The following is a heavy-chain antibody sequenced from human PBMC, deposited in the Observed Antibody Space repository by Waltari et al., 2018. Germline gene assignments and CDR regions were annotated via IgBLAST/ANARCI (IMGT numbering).Heavy chain of an antibody. CDR2: KRREGSEK. CDR1: GFTLSNHC. CDR3: AREGGNGDFGDY. D-gene: IGHD4-17*01. Sequence: EVQLVESGGGLVQPGGSLRLSCAASGFTLSNHCVTWVRQAPGKGGEWGAKKRREGSEKYYGDSVKGRFTISRDNAKNSLYLQMNSLRAEDTAVYYCAREGGNGDFGDYWGQGTLVTVSP. V-gene: IGHV3-7*01. J-gene: IGHJ4*02.